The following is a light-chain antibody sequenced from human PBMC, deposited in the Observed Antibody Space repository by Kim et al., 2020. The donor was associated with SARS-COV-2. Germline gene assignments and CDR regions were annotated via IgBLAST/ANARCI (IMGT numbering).Light chain of an antibody. V-gene: IGKV3-15*01. J-gene: IGKJ2*01. CDR1: QSVSNY. Sequence: SVSPGESASRSCKASQSVSNYVAWYQMKPGQAPRVIIFGAYMMASGIPARFSGSGSGTDFTLSISSLQSEDSAFYYCQHYNDWPGTFGQGTKLEI. CDR3: QHYNDWPGT. CDR2: GAY.